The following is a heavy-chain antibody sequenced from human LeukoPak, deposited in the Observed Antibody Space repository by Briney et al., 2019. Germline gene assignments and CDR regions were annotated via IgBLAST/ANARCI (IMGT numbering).Heavy chain of an antibody. D-gene: IGHD6-13*01. J-gene: IGHJ4*02. CDR1: GGSFSGYY. V-gene: IGHV4-34*01. CDR3: ARHGGSWTFDY. Sequence: ASETLSLTCAVYGGSFSGYYWSWIRQPPGKGLEWIGEINHSGSTNYNPSFKSRVTMSVDTSKNQFSLKLSSVTAADTAVYFCARHGGSWTFDYWGQGTLVTVSS. CDR2: INHSGST.